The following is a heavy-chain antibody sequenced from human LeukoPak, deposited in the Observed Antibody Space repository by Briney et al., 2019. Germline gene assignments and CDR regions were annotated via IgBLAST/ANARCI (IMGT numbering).Heavy chain of an antibody. J-gene: IGHJ5*02. CDR3: AGRSQYSRNWFDP. CDR1: GHTFTGYY. V-gene: IGHV1-2*02. D-gene: IGHD1-26*01. Sequence: EASVKVSCKASGHTFTGYYMHWVRQAPGQGLEWMGWINPNSGGTNYAQKFQGRVTMTRDTSISTAYMELSRLRSDDTAVYYCAGRSQYSRNWFDPWGQGTLVTVSS. CDR2: INPNSGGT.